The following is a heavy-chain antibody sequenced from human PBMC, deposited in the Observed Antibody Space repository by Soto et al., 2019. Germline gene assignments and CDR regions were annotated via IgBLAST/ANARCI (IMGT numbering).Heavy chain of an antibody. CDR2: IYPGDSDT. CDR1: GYSFTSYW. CDR3: ARYFVVVPAAMEYNWFDP. V-gene: IGHV5-51*01. D-gene: IGHD2-2*01. J-gene: IGHJ5*02. Sequence: PGESLKISCKGSGYSFTSYWIGWVRQMPGKGLEWMGIIYPGDSDTRYSPSFQGQVTISADKSISTAYLQWSSLKASDTAMYYCARYFVVVPAAMEYNWFDPWGQGTLVTVSS.